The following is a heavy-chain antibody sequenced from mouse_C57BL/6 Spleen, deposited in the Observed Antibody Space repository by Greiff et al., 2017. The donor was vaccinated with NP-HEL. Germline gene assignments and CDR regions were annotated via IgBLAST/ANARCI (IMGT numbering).Heavy chain of an antibody. J-gene: IGHJ4*01. CDR1: GFNIKDDY. Sequence: VQLQQSGAELVRPGASVKLSCTASGFNIKDDYMHWVKQRPEQGLEWIGWIDPENGDTEYASKFQGKATITADTSSNTAYLQLSSLTSEDTAVYYCRIYYGSSHMDYWGQGTSVTVSS. D-gene: IGHD1-1*01. CDR2: IDPENGDT. V-gene: IGHV14-4*01. CDR3: RIYYGSSHMDY.